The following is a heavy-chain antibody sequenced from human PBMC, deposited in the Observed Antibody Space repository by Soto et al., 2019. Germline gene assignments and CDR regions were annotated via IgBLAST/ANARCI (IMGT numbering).Heavy chain of an antibody. J-gene: IGHJ6*02. CDR3: TRILWSSRRDALDI. Sequence: EVQLLESGGVWVQPGGSLRLSCASSGFTFRNYAMAWVRQAPGEDLEWVSAIGTSGTPTLYADSVKSRFSISRDDSRNTVSLQMNSLGVEDTATYYCTRILWSSRRDALDIWGQGTTVTVSS. CDR2: IGTSGTPT. D-gene: IGHD2-21*01. V-gene: IGHV3-23*01. CDR1: GFTFRNYA.